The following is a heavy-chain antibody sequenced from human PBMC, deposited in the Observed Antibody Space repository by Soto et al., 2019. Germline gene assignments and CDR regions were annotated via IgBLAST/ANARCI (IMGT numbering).Heavy chain of an antibody. Sequence: SETLSLTCTVSGGTISSGGYSWSWIRQHPGKGLEWIGYIYYSGSTYYNPSLKSRVTISVDTSKNQFSLKLSSVTAADTAVYYCARGFSVTTIDYWGQGTLVTVSS. CDR3: ARGFSVTTIDY. CDR2: IYYSGST. J-gene: IGHJ4*02. V-gene: IGHV4-31*03. CDR1: GGTISSGGYS. D-gene: IGHD4-17*01.